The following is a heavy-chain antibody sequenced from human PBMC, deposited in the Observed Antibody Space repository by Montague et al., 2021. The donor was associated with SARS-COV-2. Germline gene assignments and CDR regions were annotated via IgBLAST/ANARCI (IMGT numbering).Heavy chain of an antibody. CDR1: GFTFSSHA. J-gene: IGHJ4*02. CDR3: ARDNYDYVWGSYRYIY. V-gene: IGHV3-30*04. CDR2: ISYDGSNK. D-gene: IGHD3-16*02. Sequence: RLSLSASGFTFSSHAMRWVRQAPGKGLEWVAVISYDGSNKYYADSVKGRFTISRDNSKNTLYLQMNSLRAEDTAVYYCARDNYDYVWGSYRYIYWGQGTLVTVSS.